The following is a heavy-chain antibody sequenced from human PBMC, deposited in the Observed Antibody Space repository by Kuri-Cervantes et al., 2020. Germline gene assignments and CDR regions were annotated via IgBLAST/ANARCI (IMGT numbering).Heavy chain of an antibody. CDR1: GDSVSRNSAA. D-gene: IGHD1-26*01. Sequence: SETLSLTCAISGDSVSRNSAAWNWIRQSPSRGLEWLGRTYYRTKWYDDYAVSVKGRATISPDTSKNQISLQLNSVTPEDTAVYYCARERIVGAIRYFDYWGQGTLVTVSS. J-gene: IGHJ4*02. CDR2: TYYRTKWYD. V-gene: IGHV6-1*01. CDR3: ARERIVGAIRYFDY.